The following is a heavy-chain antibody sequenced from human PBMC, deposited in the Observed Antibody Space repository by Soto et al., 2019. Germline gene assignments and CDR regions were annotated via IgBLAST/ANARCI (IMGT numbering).Heavy chain of an antibody. CDR1: GGSISSYY. D-gene: IGHD4-17*01. CDR3: ARDRGHYGDKTRSGYFDY. Sequence: SETLFLTCTVSGGSISSYYWSWIRQPPGKGLEWIGYIYYSGSTNYNPSLKSRVTISVDTSKNQFSLKLSSVTAADTAVYYCARDRGHYGDKTRSGYFDYWGQGTMVTVSS. J-gene: IGHJ4*02. V-gene: IGHV4-59*12. CDR2: IYYSGST.